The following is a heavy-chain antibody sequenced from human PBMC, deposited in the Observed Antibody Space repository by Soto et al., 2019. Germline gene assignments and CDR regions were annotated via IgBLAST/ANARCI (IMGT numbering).Heavy chain of an antibody. CDR1: GFTFSSYG. CDR3: ARDRCTVTNNWFDT. Sequence: SRRLSCAASGFTFSSYGMHWVRQAPGKGLEWVAVIWYDGSNKYDADSVKGRFTISRDNSKNTLYLQMNSLRAEDTAVYYCARDRCTVTNNWFDTWGQGTLVTVSS. CDR2: IWYDGSNK. V-gene: IGHV3-33*01. D-gene: IGHD4-4*01. J-gene: IGHJ5*02.